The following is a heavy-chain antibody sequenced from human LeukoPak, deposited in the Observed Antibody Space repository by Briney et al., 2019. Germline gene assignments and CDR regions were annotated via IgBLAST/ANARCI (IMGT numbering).Heavy chain of an antibody. J-gene: IGHJ5*02. CDR2: ISSSSSYT. Sequence: GGSLRLSCAASGFTFSSYSMNWVRQAPGKGLEWVSSISSSSSYTYYADSVKGRFTISRDNAKNSLYLQMNSLRAENTAVYYCARASPNWFDPWGRGTLVTVSS. CDR1: GFTFSSYS. V-gene: IGHV3-21*01. CDR3: ARASPNWFDP.